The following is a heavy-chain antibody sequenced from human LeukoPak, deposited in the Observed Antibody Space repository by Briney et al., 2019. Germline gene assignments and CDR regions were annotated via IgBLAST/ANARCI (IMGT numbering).Heavy chain of an antibody. J-gene: IGHJ4*02. Sequence: GGSLRLSCAASGFTFSSYAMHWVRQAPGKGLEWVAVISYDGSNKYYADSVKGRFTISRDNSKNTLYLQMNGLRAEDTAVYYCARGDSSSWTYYFDYWGQGTLVTVSS. V-gene: IGHV3-30*04. CDR2: ISYDGSNK. D-gene: IGHD6-13*01. CDR3: ARGDSSSWTYYFDY. CDR1: GFTFSSYA.